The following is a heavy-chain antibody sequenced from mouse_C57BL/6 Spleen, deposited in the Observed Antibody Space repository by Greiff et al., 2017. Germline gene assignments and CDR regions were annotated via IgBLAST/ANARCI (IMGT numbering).Heavy chain of an antibody. Sequence: QVHQQQPGAELVRPGSSVKLSCKASGYTFTSYWMDWVKQRPGQGLEWIGNIYPSDSETHYNQKFKDKATLTVDKSSSTAYMQLSSLTSEDSAVYYCARSPGMDYWGQGTTLTVSS. CDR2: IYPSDSET. J-gene: IGHJ2*01. CDR3: ARSPGMDY. CDR1: GYTFTSYW. V-gene: IGHV1-61*01.